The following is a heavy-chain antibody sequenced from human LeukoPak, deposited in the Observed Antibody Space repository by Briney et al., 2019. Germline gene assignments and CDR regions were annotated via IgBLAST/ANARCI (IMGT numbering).Heavy chain of an antibody. CDR1: GFTFSSYG. CDR2: ISYDGSNK. V-gene: IGHV3-30*18. CDR3: AKDREQQLTPYNWFDP. Sequence: PGGSLRLSCAASGFTFSSYGMHWVRQAPGKGLEWVAVISYDGSNKYYADSVKGRFTISRDNSRNTLYLQMNSLRAEDTAVYYCAKDREQQLTPYNWFDPWGQGTLVTVSS. J-gene: IGHJ5*02. D-gene: IGHD6-13*01.